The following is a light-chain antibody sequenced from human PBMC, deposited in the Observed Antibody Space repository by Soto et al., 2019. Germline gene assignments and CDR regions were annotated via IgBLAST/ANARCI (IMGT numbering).Light chain of an antibody. CDR2: DVS. Sequence: IVLTQSPGTLSLSPGERATLSCRASQSVTSYLAWYQQKPGQAPRLLIYDVSNRASGIPARFSGSGSETDFTLTISSLEPEDFAVYYCQQRSDWPLTFGQGTRLEIK. J-gene: IGKJ5*01. CDR1: QSVTSY. V-gene: IGKV3-11*01. CDR3: QQRSDWPLT.